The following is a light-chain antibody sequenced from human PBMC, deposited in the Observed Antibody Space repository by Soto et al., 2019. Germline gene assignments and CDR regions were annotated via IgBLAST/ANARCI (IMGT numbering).Light chain of an antibody. CDR2: GNS. V-gene: IGLV1-40*01. CDR1: SSNIGAGYD. CDR3: QSYDSSLSGHVV. J-gene: IGLJ2*01. Sequence: VLTQPPSVSGAPGQRVTISCTGSSSNIGAGYDVHWYQQLPGTAPKLLIYGNSNRPSGVPDRFSGSKSGTSASLAITGLQAEDDADYYCQSYDSSLSGHVVFGGGTKVTVL.